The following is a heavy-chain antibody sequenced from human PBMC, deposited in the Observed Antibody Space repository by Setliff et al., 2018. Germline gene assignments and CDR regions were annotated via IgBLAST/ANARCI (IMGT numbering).Heavy chain of an antibody. CDR1: GGSIINSYY. V-gene: IGHV4-4*07. CDR2: ISTSGNT. D-gene: IGHD5-12*01. Sequence: SETLSLTCIVSGGSIINSYYWSWIRQPAGKGLGWIGRISTSGNTNYNPSLKSRVTVSLDTSKNQFSLKLTSMTAADTAVYYCARDQWVRSPPLYFSYSMDVWGQGTTVTVSS. J-gene: IGHJ6*02. CDR3: ARDQWVRSPPLYFSYSMDV.